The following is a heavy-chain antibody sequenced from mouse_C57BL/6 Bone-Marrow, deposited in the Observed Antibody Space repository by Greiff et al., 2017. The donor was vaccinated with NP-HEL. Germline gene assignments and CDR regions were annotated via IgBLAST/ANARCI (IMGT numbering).Heavy chain of an antibody. J-gene: IGHJ4*01. Sequence: QVQLQQPGAELVKPGASVKLSCKASGYTFTSYWMQWVKQRPGQGLEWIGEIDPSDSYTNYNQKFKGQATLTVDTSSSTAYMQLSSLTSEDSAVYYGAREGEKSLYYGPRNAMDYWGQGTSVTVSS. V-gene: IGHV1-50*01. CDR3: AREGEKSLYYGPRNAMDY. CDR2: IDPSDSYT. CDR1: GYTFTSYW. D-gene: IGHD2-1*01.